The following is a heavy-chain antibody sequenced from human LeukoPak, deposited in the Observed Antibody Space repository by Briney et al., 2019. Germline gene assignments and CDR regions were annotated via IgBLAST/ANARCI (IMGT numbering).Heavy chain of an antibody. D-gene: IGHD1-26*01. CDR3: AKGRGSGTLDVSDI. Sequence: GGSLRLSCAASGFTFSSYAMSWVRQTPGKGLEWVSGVSGSGGSTYYADSLKGRCTVSRDNSKNTLFLQMNSLRAEDTAVYYCAKGRGSGTLDVSDIWGQGTMVTV. CDR1: GFTFSSYA. CDR2: VSGSGGST. J-gene: IGHJ3*02. V-gene: IGHV3-23*01.